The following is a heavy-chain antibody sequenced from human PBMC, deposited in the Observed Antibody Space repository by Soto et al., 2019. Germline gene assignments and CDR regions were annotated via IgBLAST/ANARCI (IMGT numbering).Heavy chain of an antibody. Sequence: PSETLSLTCAVYGGSFSGYYWSWIRQPPGKGLEWIGEVYYSGTTYYNPSLKSRVTMSVDLSKNQFSLKLTSVTAADTAVYYCVTNRGYDFYYFDSWGQGTLVTVSS. V-gene: IGHV4-34*01. CDR3: VTNRGYDFYYFDS. CDR2: VYYSGTT. J-gene: IGHJ4*02. D-gene: IGHD5-12*01. CDR1: GGSFSGYY.